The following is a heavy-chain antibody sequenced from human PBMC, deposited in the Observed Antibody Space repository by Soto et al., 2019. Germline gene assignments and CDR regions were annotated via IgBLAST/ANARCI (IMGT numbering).Heavy chain of an antibody. CDR2: VFHSGST. D-gene: IGHD2-2*01. CDR3: ARGDYQYSIDY. CDR1: GGSISSGGYS. V-gene: IGHV4-30-2*01. Sequence: SETLSLTCAVSGGSISSGGYSWSWIRQPPGKGLEWIGYVFHSGSTYYSPSLQSRVTISIDGSKNQFYLELASVTAADTAVYYCARGDYQYSIDYWGQGTLVTVSS. J-gene: IGHJ4*02.